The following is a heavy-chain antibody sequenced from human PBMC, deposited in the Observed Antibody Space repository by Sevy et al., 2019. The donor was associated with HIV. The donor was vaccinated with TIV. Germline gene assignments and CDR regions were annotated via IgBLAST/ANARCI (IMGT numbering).Heavy chain of an antibody. V-gene: IGHV4-34*01. CDR1: GGSFSGYY. J-gene: IGHJ4*02. Sequence: SETLSLTCAVYGGSFSGYYWNWIRQSPGKGLEWIGEINHTGDLKYNPSLKRRVTIPVDASKNQVSLTLNSVTGADTAVYYCARGRQAYVVVVPSTVPFDYWGQGTLVTVSS. CDR2: INHTGDL. D-gene: IGHD2-2*01. CDR3: ARGRQAYVVVVPSTVPFDY.